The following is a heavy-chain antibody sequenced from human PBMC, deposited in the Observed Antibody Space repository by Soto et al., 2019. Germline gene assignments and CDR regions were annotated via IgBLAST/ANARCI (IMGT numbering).Heavy chain of an antibody. D-gene: IGHD3-3*01. CDR1: GGTFSSYA. V-gene: IGHV1-69*13. Sequence: SVKVSCKASGGTFSSYAISWVRQAPGQGLEWMGGIIPIFGTANYAQKFQGRVTITADESTSTAYMELSSLRSEDTAVYYCARAVTIFGVVIGPYYGMDVWGQGTTVTV. CDR3: ARAVTIFGVVIGPYYGMDV. J-gene: IGHJ6*02. CDR2: IIPIFGTA.